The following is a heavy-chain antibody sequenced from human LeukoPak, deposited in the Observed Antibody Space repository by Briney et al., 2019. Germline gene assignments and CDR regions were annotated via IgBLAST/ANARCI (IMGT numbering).Heavy chain of an antibody. J-gene: IGHJ4*02. CDR1: GFTFSSYA. CDR2: ISGSGGST. Sequence: GGSLRLSCAASGFTFSSYAMSCVRQAPGKGLEWVSAISGSGGSTYYADSVKGRFTISRDNSKNTLYLQMNSLRAEDTAVYYCASAYCSSTSCPEGGYWGQGTLVTVSS. CDR3: ASAYCSSTSCPEGGY. V-gene: IGHV3-23*01. D-gene: IGHD2-2*01.